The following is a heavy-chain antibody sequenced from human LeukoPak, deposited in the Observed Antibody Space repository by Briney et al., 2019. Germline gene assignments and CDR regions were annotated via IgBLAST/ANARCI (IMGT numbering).Heavy chain of an antibody. Sequence: SVKVSCKASGGTFSRYAISWVRQAPGQGLEWMGGIIPIFGTANYAQKFQGRVTITTDESTSTAYMELSSLRSEDTAVYYCARGQIVEMAKIRPNLHQYYFDYWGQGTLVTVSS. CDR3: ARGQIVEMAKIRPNLHQYYFDY. J-gene: IGHJ4*02. V-gene: IGHV1-69*05. CDR2: IIPIFGTA. D-gene: IGHD5-24*01. CDR1: GGTFSRYA.